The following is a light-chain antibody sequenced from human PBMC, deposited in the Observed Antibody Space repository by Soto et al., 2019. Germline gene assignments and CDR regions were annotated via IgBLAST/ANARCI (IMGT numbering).Light chain of an antibody. V-gene: IGKV4-1*01. CDR3: QQYYSTVT. CDR1: QSVLYSSNNKNY. Sequence: DIVMTQSPDSLAVSLGERATINCKSSQSVLYSSNNKNYLAWYQQKPGQPPKLLIYWASTREFGVPDRFSGSGSGTDFTLTISSLQAEDVAVYYCQQYYSTVTFGGGTKVEIK. J-gene: IGKJ4*01. CDR2: WAS.